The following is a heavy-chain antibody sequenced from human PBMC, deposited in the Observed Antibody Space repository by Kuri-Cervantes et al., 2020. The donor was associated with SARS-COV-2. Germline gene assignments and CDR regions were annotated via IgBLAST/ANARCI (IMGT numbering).Heavy chain of an antibody. J-gene: IGHJ3*02. CDR2: INTYSGGT. CDR1: GGTFSSYT. V-gene: IGHV1-2*02. D-gene: IGHD3-10*01. Sequence: ASVKVSCKASGGTFSSYTISWVRQAPGQGLEWMGWINTYSGGTNYAQRFQGSVTLTRDTSISTAYMELSSLRSEDTAVYYCATGIEMVTMVSFAFDIWGQGTMVTVSS. CDR3: ATGIEMVTMVSFAFDI.